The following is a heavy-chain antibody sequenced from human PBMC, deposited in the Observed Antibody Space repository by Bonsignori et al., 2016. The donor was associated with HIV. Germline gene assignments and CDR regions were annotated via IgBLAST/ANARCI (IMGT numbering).Heavy chain of an antibody. J-gene: IGHJ5*02. V-gene: IGHV4-61*02. CDR2: IYNSGSA. CDR1: GGSISSGSYY. D-gene: IGHD2-8*01. Sequence: QVQLQEPGPGLVKPSQTLSLTCTVSGGSISSGSYYWSWIRQPAGKGLEWIGRIYNSGSAKYNPSLKSRVTISADTSKNQFSLKLRSVTAADTAVYYCARLKHGWFDPWGQGTLVTVSS. CDR3: ARLKHGWFDP.